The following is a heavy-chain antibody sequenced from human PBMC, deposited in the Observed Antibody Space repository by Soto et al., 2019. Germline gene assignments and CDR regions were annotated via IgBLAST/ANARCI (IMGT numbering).Heavy chain of an antibody. CDR2: VWYDGTNK. D-gene: IGHD6-25*01. Sequence: QVQLVESGGGVVQPGRSLRLSCAASGFTFSSYGMHWVRQAPGKGLEWVAVVWYDGTNKYYADSVKGRFTISRDNSKNALSVLMISLRAEDTSVYYCARDRSGSQPLLLLYDGMDVWGQGTTVTVSS. J-gene: IGHJ6*02. CDR3: ARDRSGSQPLLLLYDGMDV. CDR1: GFTFSSYG. V-gene: IGHV3-33*01.